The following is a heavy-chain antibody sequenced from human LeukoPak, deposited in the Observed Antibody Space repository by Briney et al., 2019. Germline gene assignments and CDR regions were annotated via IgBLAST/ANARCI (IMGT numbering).Heavy chain of an antibody. CDR1: GFTFSSYA. V-gene: IGHV3-23*01. Sequence: QAGGSLRLSCAASGFTFSSYAMTWVRQAPGKGLEWVSGISGSGGTTYYADSVKGRFTVSRDNSKNTLYLQMNSLRAEDTAVYYCARVGGALLWFGELWDWGQGTLVTVSS. D-gene: IGHD3-10*01. CDR3: ARVGGALLWFGELWD. J-gene: IGHJ4*02. CDR2: ISGSGGTT.